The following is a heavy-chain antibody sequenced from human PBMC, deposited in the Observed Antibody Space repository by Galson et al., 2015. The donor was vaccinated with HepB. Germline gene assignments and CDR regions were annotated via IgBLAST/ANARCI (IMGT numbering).Heavy chain of an antibody. CDR1: GYTFTGYY. CDR3: ARWFGESLDYYGMTS. J-gene: IGHJ6*02. D-gene: IGHD3-10*01. Sequence: SVKVSCKASGYTFTGYYMHWVRQAPGQGLEWMGRINPNSGGTNYAQKFQGRVTMTRDTSISTAYMELSRLRSDDTAVYYCARWFGESLDYYGMTSGAKGPRSPSP. V-gene: IGHV1-2*06. CDR2: INPNSGGT.